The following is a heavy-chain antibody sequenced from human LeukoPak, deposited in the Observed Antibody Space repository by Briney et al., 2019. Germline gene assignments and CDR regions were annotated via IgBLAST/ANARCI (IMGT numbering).Heavy chain of an antibody. CDR3: ACRYYYGSGDWFDP. Sequence: SETLSLTCAVYGGSFSGYYWSWIRQPPGKGLEWIGEINHSGSTNYNPFLKSRVTISVDTSKNQFSLKLSSMTAADTAVYYCACRYYYGSGDWFDPWGQGTLVTVSS. CDR1: GGSFSGYY. J-gene: IGHJ5*02. D-gene: IGHD3-10*01. CDR2: INHSGST. V-gene: IGHV4-34*01.